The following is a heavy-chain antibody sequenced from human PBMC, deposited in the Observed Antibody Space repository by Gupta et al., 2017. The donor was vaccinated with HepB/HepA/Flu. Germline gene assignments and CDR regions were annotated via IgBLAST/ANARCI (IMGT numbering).Heavy chain of an antibody. D-gene: IGHD1-1*01. J-gene: IGHJ4*02. CDR2: SYYTWSN. CDR3: EKDGNWNDGGVTFDA. V-gene: IGHV4-59*01. Sequence: QVPMQASGPGLVKPSTTVSLTCSVSGNSITPSYWNWLRRPPGGGLEWIGYSYYTWSNSYNPGRKRPVTISVDTSKNQCSKKVNAVTAADSAVYYCEKDGNWNDGGVTFDAWGQGILVTVSS. CDR1: GNSITPSY.